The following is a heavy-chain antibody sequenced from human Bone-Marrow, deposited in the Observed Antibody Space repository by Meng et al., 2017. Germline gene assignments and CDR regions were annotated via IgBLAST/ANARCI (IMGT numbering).Heavy chain of an antibody. Sequence: ASVKVSCKASGYTFTSYDINWVRQATGQGLEWMGWMNPNSGNTGYAQKFQGRVTMTRNTSISTAYMELNSLRAEDTAVYYCARDLGTNSPYTITLYYYYGMDVWGQGTTVTVSS. V-gene: IGHV1-8*01. D-gene: IGHD3-16*01. CDR2: MNPNSGNT. CDR3: ARDLGTNSPYTITLYYYYGMDV. CDR1: GYTFTSYD. J-gene: IGHJ6*02.